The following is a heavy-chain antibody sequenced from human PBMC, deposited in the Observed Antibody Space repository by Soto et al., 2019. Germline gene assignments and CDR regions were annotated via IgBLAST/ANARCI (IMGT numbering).Heavy chain of an antibody. CDR1: GGSISSSSYY. D-gene: IGHD3-10*01. J-gene: IGHJ4*02. Sequence: SETLSLTCTVSGGSISSSSYYWGWIRQPPGKGLEWIGSTYYSGSTYYNPSLKSRVTISVDTSKNQFSLKLSSVTAADTAVYYCGGRGYYYGSGSGGEFDYWGQGTLVTVSS. CDR2: TYYSGST. CDR3: GGRGYYYGSGSGGEFDY. V-gene: IGHV4-39*01.